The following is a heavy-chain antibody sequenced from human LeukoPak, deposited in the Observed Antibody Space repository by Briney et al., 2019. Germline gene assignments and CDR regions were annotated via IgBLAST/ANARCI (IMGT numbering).Heavy chain of an antibody. CDR1: GGSISSHY. D-gene: IGHD4-11*01. J-gene: IGHJ4*02. Sequence: SETLSLTCTVSGGSISSHYWSWIRQPPGKGLEWIGYIYYSGSTNYNPSLKSRVTISVDTSKNQFSLKLSSVTAADTAVYYCARGLLLSNWGQGTLVTVSS. CDR3: ARGLLLSN. V-gene: IGHV4-59*11. CDR2: IYYSGST.